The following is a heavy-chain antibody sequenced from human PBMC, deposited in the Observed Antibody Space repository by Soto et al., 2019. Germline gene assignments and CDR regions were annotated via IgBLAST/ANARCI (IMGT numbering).Heavy chain of an antibody. CDR1: GFTFDDYA. CDR3: AKDTITMVRGVISYYGMDV. Sequence: EVQLVESGGGLVQPGRSLRLSCAASGFTFDDYAMHWVRQAPGKGLEWVSGISWTSGSIGYADSVKGRFTISRDNAKNSLYRQMNSLRAEDTALYYCAKDTITMVRGVISYYGMDVWGRGTKVTVSS. V-gene: IGHV3-9*01. CDR2: ISWTSGSI. D-gene: IGHD3-10*01. J-gene: IGHJ6*02.